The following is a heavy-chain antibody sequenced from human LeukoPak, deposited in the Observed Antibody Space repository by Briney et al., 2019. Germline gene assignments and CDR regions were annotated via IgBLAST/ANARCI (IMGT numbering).Heavy chain of an antibody. CDR1: GYTFTGYY. Sequence: GASVKVSCKASGYTFTGYYMHWVRQAPGQGLEWMGWINPNSGGTNYAQKFQGRVTMTRDTSISTAYMKLSRLRSDDTAVYYCARGGYYYGGAFDIWGQGTMVTVSS. CDR3: ARGGYYYGGAFDI. D-gene: IGHD3-22*01. V-gene: IGHV1-2*02. J-gene: IGHJ3*02. CDR2: INPNSGGT.